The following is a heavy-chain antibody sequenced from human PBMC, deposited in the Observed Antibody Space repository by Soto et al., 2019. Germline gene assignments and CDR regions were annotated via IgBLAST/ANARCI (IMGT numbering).Heavy chain of an antibody. CDR2: IYTGGST. V-gene: IGHV3-53*01. CDR3: ARDLDGSYTGY. J-gene: IGHJ4*02. Sequence: GSLRRACSASGFTVRSNYMSWVRQAPGKGLEWVSVIYTGGSTFYADSVKGRFTMSRDNSKNTLYLQMNSLRAEDTAVYYCARDLDGSYTGYWGQGTLVTVSS. CDR1: GFTVRSNY. D-gene: IGHD1-26*01.